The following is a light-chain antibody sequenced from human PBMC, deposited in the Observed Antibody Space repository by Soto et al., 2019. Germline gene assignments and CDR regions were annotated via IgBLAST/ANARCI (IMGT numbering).Light chain of an antibody. CDR3: LQDINYPWT. Sequence: DIQMTQSPSTLSASVGDRVTITCRASQSISSWLAWYQQKPGKAPKLLIYDASSLESGVPPRFSGSGPGTDFTLAISSLQPEDSATYYCLQDINYPWTFGQGTKVDIK. V-gene: IGKV1-5*01. CDR2: DAS. J-gene: IGKJ1*01. CDR1: QSISSW.